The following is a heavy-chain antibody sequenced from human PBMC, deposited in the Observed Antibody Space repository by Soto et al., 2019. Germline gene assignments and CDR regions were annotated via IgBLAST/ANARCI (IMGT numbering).Heavy chain of an antibody. Sequence: QVQLVESGGGVVQPGRSLRLSCAASGFTFSSYAMHWVRQAPGNGLEWVAVISYDGGNKYYADSVKGRFTISRDNSKNTLDLQMTSLRAEDTAVYYCARDGTRGSQSDYWGQGTLVTVSS. CDR2: ISYDGGNK. D-gene: IGHD1-26*01. J-gene: IGHJ4*02. CDR1: GFTFSSYA. CDR3: ARDGTRGSQSDY. V-gene: IGHV3-30-3*01.